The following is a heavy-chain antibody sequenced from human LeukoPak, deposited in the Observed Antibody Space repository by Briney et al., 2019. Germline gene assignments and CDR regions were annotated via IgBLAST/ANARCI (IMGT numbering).Heavy chain of an antibody. Sequence: SETLSLTCTVSGGSISSSSYQWGWIRQPPGKVLEWIGSIYYSGSTYYNPSLKSRVTISVDTSKNQFSLKLSSVTAADTAVYYCAREAAYYDFWSGYYRRGFYFDYWGQGTLVTVSS. J-gene: IGHJ4*02. V-gene: IGHV4-39*07. D-gene: IGHD3-3*01. CDR2: IYYSGST. CDR3: AREAAYYDFWSGYYRRGFYFDY. CDR1: GGSISSSSYQ.